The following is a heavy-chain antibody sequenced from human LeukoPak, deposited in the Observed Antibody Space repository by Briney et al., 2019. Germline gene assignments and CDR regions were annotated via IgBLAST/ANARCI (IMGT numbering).Heavy chain of an antibody. CDR2: ISSSSSYI. CDR3: ARGGTAMVMLSPKDDY. V-gene: IGHV3-21*01. D-gene: IGHD5-18*01. CDR1: GFTFSSYS. J-gene: IGHJ4*02. Sequence: PGGSLRLSCAASGFTFSSYSMNWVRQAPGKGLEWVSSISSSSSYIYYADSVKGRFTISRDNAKNSLYLQMNSLRDEDTAVYYCARGGTAMVMLSPKDDYWGQGTLVAVSS.